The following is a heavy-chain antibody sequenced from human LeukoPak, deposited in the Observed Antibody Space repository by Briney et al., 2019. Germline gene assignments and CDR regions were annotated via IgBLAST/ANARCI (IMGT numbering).Heavy chain of an antibody. Sequence: SETLSLTCTVSGGSISSYYWSWIRQPPGKGLEWIGYIYYSGSTNYNPSLKSRVTISVDTSKNQFSLKLISVTAADTAVYYCARHSGSYSGYYYYMDVWGKGTMVTVSS. J-gene: IGHJ6*03. CDR1: GGSISSYY. V-gene: IGHV4-59*08. CDR3: ARHSGSYSGYYYYMDV. CDR2: IYYSGST. D-gene: IGHD1-26*01.